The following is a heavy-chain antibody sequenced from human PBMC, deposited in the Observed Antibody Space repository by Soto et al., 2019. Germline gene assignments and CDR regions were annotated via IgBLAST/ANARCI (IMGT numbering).Heavy chain of an antibody. V-gene: IGHV3-30-3*01. CDR2: ISYDGSNK. CDR3: AREGGCSGGSCLYYYYGMDV. Sequence: QVQLVESGGGVVQPGRSLRLSCAASGFTFSSYAMHWVRQAPGKGLEWVAVISYDGSNKYYADSVKGRFTISRDNSKNTLYLQMNSLRAEDTAVYYCAREGGCSGGSCLYYYYGMDVW. D-gene: IGHD2-15*01. CDR1: GFTFSSYA. J-gene: IGHJ6*01.